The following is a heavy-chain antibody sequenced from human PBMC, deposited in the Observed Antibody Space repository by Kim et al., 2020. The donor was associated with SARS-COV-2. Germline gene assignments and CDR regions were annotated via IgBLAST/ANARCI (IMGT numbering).Heavy chain of an antibody. CDR2: ISWNSGSI. D-gene: IGHD3-9*01. Sequence: GGSLRLSCAASGFTFGDYAMHWVRQAPGKGLEWVSGISWNSGSIGYADSVKGRFTISRDNAKNSLYLQMNSLRAEDTALYYCAKDRGPAYDIDYFDYWGQGTLVTVSS. CDR1: GFTFGDYA. J-gene: IGHJ4*02. V-gene: IGHV3-9*01. CDR3: AKDRGPAYDIDYFDY.